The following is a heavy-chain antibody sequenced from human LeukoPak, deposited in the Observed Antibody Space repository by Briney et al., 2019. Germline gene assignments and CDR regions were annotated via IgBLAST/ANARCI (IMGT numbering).Heavy chain of an antibody. Sequence: GGSLRLSCSASGFSFTTYWMSWVSQAPGKGLEWMANIKQDGSEQYYVDSVKGRFTISRDNANNSLFLQMNSPRADDTAVYYCARDGILTYAFDIWGQGTMVTVSS. CDR3: ARDGILTYAFDI. CDR2: IKQDGSEQ. J-gene: IGHJ3*02. V-gene: IGHV3-7*01. CDR1: GFSFTTYW. D-gene: IGHD1-1*01.